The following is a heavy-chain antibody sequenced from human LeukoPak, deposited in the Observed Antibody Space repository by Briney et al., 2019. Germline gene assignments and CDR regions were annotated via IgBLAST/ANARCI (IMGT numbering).Heavy chain of an antibody. J-gene: IGHJ4*02. CDR2: FDPEDGET. CDR3: ATGKKQWLGYPDY. D-gene: IGHD6-19*01. CDR1: GYTLTELS. Sequence: ASVTVSFKVSGYTLTELSMHWVRQAPGKGGEGMGGFDPEDGETIYAQKFQGRVTMTEDTSTDTAYMELSSLRSEDAAVYYCATGKKQWLGYPDYWGQGTLVTVSS. V-gene: IGHV1-24*01.